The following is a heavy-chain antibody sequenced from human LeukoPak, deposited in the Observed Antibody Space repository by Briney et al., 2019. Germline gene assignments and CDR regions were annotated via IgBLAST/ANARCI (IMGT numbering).Heavy chain of an antibody. V-gene: IGHV3-9*03. D-gene: IGHD6-19*01. CDR2: VSWDGNNI. J-gene: IGHJ4*02. Sequence: GGSLRLSCAASGFTFDDYTMHWVRQAPGKGLEWVSGVSWDGNNIGYADSVKGRFTISRDNAKNSLYLQMHTLRAEDMALYYCAKARGIAVTGGGFDCWGQGTLVTVSS. CDR3: AKARGIAVTGGGFDC. CDR1: GFTFDDYT.